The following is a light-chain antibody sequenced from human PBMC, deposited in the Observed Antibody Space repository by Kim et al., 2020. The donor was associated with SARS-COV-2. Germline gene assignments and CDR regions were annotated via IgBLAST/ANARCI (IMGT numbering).Light chain of an antibody. CDR2: QDT. J-gene: IGLJ2*01. CDR1: KLGDKN. V-gene: IGLV3-1*01. Sequence: GSPGQTATNSCAGDKLGDKNACWYQQKPGQSPVVVIYQDTKRSSGIPERFSGSNSGNTATLTIRGTQALDEADYYCQAWDSSTVVFGGGTQLTVL. CDR3: QAWDSSTVV.